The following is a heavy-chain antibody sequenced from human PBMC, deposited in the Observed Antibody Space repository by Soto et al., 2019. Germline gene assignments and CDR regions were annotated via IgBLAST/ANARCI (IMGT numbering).Heavy chain of an antibody. V-gene: IGHV1-69*13. Sequence: GASVKVSCKASGGTFSSYAISWVRQAPGQGLEWMGGIIPIFGTANYAQNFPGRVTITAEESTSTAYMELSSLRSEDTAVYYCATTPPYYYDSSGYYSWGQGTLVTVYS. CDR3: ATTPPYYYDSSGYYS. J-gene: IGHJ4*02. D-gene: IGHD3-22*01. CDR1: GGTFSSYA. CDR2: IIPIFGTA.